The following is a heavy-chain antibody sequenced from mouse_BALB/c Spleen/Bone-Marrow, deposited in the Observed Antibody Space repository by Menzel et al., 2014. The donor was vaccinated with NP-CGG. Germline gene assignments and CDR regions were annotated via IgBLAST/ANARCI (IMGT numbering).Heavy chain of an antibody. Sequence: QVQLKESGAELVRPGSSAKISCKASGYAFSSYWMNWVKQRPGQGLEWIGQIYPGDGDTNYNGKFKGKATLTADKSSSTAYMQLSSLTSEDSAVYFCARQYGNYFDYWGQGTTLTVSS. V-gene: IGHV1-80*01. CDR1: GYAFSSYW. D-gene: IGHD2-10*02. CDR2: IYPGDGDT. CDR3: ARQYGNYFDY. J-gene: IGHJ2*01.